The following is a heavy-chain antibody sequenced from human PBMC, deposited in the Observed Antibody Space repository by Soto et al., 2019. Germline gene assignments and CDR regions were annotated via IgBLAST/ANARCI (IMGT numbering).Heavy chain of an antibody. CDR2: INPNSGVT. V-gene: IGHV1-2*04. CDR1: GDTFTGYY. D-gene: IGHD5-12*01. J-gene: IGHJ6*03. CDR3: ARESGGATATLDYYYFYMDV. Sequence: QVQLVQSGAEVKKPGASVTVSCRASGDTFTGYYMHWVRQAPGQGLEWMGWINPNSGVTKYAQKFQGWVTMTRDTSIRTVYMQLSRLRSDDTAVYYCARESGGATATLDYYYFYMDVWDTGTTVTVSS.